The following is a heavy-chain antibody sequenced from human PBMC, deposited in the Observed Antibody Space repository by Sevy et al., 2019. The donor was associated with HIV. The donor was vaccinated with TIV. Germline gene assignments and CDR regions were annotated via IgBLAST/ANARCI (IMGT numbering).Heavy chain of an antibody. CDR2: IHSDDTT. D-gene: IGHD5-18*01. CDR3: ARGKSGYGYALNY. J-gene: IGHJ4*02. CDR1: GFTVNSNY. Sequence: GGSLRLSCAASGFTVNSNYMTWVRQAPGKGLEGVSVIHSDDTTYHADSVKDRFTISRDNFKNTLYLHMSSLRAEDTAVYYXARGKSGYGYALNYWGQGTLVTVSS. V-gene: IGHV3-66*01.